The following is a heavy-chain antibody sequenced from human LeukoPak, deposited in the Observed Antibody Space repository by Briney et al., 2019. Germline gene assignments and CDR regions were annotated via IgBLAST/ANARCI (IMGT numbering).Heavy chain of an antibody. Sequence: GASVKVSCKASGYTFTSYGISWVRQAPGQGLEWMGWISAYNGNTNYAQKFQGRVTITRNTSISTAYMELSSLRSEDTAVYYCARDVENWFDPWGQGTLVTVSS. V-gene: IGHV1-18*01. CDR1: GYTFTSYG. D-gene: IGHD5-24*01. CDR3: ARDVENWFDP. J-gene: IGHJ5*02. CDR2: ISAYNGNT.